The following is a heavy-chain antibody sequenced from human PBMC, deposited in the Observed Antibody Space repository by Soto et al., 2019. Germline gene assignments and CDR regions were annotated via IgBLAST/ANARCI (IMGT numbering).Heavy chain of an antibody. V-gene: IGHV3-23*01. CDR1: GFTFSSYA. CDR3: AKETLGLAVASLAPFDY. J-gene: IGHJ4*01. CDR2: ISGSGGST. D-gene: IGHD6-19*01. Sequence: EVQLLESGGGLVQPGGSLRLSCAASGFTFSSYAMNWVRQAPGKGLEWVSAISGSGGSTYYADSVKGRFTTSRDKSKNTLYLQMNSLRAENTAVYYCAKETLGLAVASLAPFDYWGHGTLVTVSS.